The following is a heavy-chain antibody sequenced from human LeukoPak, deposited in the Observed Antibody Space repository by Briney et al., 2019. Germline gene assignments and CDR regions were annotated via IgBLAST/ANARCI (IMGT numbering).Heavy chain of an antibody. D-gene: IGHD3-3*01. CDR2: TSSSDAGT. V-gene: IGHV3-23*01. CDR1: GFPLSSYA. CDR3: ARDQDLGFDY. Sequence: GGSLRLSCAASGFPLSSYAMSWVRQAPGKGLEWVSATSSSDAGTYYADSVRGRFTISRDNSKNTLYLRMNSLRAEDTAVYYCARDQDLGFDYWGQGTLVTVSS. J-gene: IGHJ4*02.